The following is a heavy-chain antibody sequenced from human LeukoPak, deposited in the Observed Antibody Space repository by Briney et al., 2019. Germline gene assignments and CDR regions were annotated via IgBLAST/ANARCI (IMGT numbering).Heavy chain of an antibody. CDR3: ARSASGGYYTNWFDP. Sequence: SETLSLTCTVSGGSINNYYWSWVRQPPGKGLEWIGYVFYTGYTHYNASLKSRVTMSVDTSKNQFSLKLSSVTAADTAVYYCARSASGGYYTNWFDPWGQGTLVTVSS. CDR1: GGSINNYY. CDR2: VFYTGYT. V-gene: IGHV4-59*08. D-gene: IGHD3-22*01. J-gene: IGHJ5*02.